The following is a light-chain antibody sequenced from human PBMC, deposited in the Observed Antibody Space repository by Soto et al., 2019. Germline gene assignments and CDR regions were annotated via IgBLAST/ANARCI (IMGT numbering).Light chain of an antibody. Sequence: QSVLTQPASVSGSPAQSTTISSTGTSSDVGSYNLVSWYQQHPGKAPKLMIYEGSKRPSGVSNRFSGSKSGNTASLTISGLQAEDEADYYCCSYAGSSTFEVFGGGTKLTVL. J-gene: IGLJ3*02. CDR3: CSYAGSSTFEV. CDR2: EGS. CDR1: SSDVGSYNL. V-gene: IGLV2-23*03.